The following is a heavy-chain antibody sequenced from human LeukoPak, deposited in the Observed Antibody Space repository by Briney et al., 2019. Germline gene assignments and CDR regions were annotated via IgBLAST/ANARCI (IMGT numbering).Heavy chain of an antibody. V-gene: IGHV3-23*01. J-gene: IGHJ4*02. D-gene: IGHD6-19*01. CDR1: GCTFSSYA. CDR2: MSGSGGIT. CDR3: AKDASGWLQLAYYFDY. Sequence: PGGSLRLSCAASGCTFSSYAMTWVCQAPGKGLEWVSTMSGSGGITYYADSVKGRFTISRDNSKSTLYLQMSSLRAEDTAVYYCAKDASGWLQLAYYFDYWGQGTLVTVSS.